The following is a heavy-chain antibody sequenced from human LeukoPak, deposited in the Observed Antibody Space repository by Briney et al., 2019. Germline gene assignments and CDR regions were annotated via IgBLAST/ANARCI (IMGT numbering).Heavy chain of an antibody. Sequence: SETLSLTCAVYGESFSGYYWSWIRQPPGKGLTWIGEINHSGIINYNPSLKSRVTISLDTSKSQFSLKLSSVTAADTAVYYCARGKYGSGGYYLDYWGQGTLVTVSS. D-gene: IGHD2-15*01. V-gene: IGHV4-34*01. CDR1: GESFSGYY. J-gene: IGHJ4*02. CDR3: ARGKYGSGGYYLDY. CDR2: INHSGII.